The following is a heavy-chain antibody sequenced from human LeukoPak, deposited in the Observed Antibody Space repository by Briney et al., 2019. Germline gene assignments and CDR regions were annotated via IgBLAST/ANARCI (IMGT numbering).Heavy chain of an antibody. CDR2: IYHSGST. J-gene: IGHJ5*02. CDR3: ARASCGGGTCYDSRGWFDP. V-gene: IGHV4-39*07. D-gene: IGHD2-15*01. Sequence: SETLSLTCTVSGGSISSNSYYWGWIRQPPGKGLEWIGTIYHSGSTYYNPSLKSRVTISVDTSKNQFSLKLSSVTAADTAVYYCARASCGGGTCYDSRGWFDPWGQGTLVTVSS. CDR1: GGSISSNSYY.